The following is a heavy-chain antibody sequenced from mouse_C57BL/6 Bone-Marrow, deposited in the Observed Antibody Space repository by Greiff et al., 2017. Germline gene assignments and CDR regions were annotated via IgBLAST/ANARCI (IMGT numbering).Heavy chain of an antibody. J-gene: IGHJ2*01. Sequence: VKLMESGPGLVQPSPSLSITCTVSGFSLTSYGVHWVRQPPGKGLEWLGVIWSGGSTDYNAAFISRLSISKDNSKSQVFFKMNSLQADDTAIYYCAKDGYDPYAMDYWGQGTTLTVSS. CDR1: GFSLTSYG. D-gene: IGHD2-2*01. CDR3: AKDGYDPYAMDY. V-gene: IGHV2-4*01. CDR2: IWSGGST.